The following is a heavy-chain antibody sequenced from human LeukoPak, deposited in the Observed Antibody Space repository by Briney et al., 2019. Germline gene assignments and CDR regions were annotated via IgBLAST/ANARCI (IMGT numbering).Heavy chain of an antibody. Sequence: AASVKVSCKASGYTFTGYYMHWVRLAPGQGLEWMGWINPNSGGTNYAQKFQGRVTMTRDTSISTAYMELSRLRSDDTAVYYCARFPVNPAEGAFDIWGQGTMVTVSS. CDR2: INPNSGGT. CDR1: GYTFTGYY. V-gene: IGHV1-2*02. CDR3: ARFPVNPAEGAFDI. J-gene: IGHJ3*02.